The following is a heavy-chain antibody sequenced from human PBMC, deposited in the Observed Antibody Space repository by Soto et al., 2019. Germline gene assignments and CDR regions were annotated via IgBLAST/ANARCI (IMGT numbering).Heavy chain of an antibody. Sequence: QAQLVQSGSEVKRPGASVKVSCRSFDNTFTYYGINWVRQAPGQGLEWLGWISGYNANTKEARKFQDRVTMTADTSTRTAYLEVRSLTSDDTGVYFCAGTYDTSGDYPYYFDYWGQGTPVTVSS. J-gene: IGHJ4*02. V-gene: IGHV1-18*01. CDR2: ISGYNANT. CDR3: AGTYDTSGDYPYYFDY. CDR1: DNTFTYYG. D-gene: IGHD3-22*01.